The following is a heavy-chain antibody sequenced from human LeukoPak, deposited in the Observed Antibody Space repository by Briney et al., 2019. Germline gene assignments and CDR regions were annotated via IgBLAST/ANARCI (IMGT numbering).Heavy chain of an antibody. J-gene: IGHJ4*02. CDR1: GYTVTDHY. V-gene: IGHV1-2*02. D-gene: IGHD5-12*01. CDR2: INPNTGGT. Sequence: ASVKVSCKASGYTVTDHYIHWVRQAPGQGFEWMGWINPNTGGTDYAQRFQDRIAISTYTSITTVYMELSSLESDDTALYYCARDLATIDGIAWYYFENWGQGTLVTVS. CDR3: ARDLATIDGIAWYYFEN.